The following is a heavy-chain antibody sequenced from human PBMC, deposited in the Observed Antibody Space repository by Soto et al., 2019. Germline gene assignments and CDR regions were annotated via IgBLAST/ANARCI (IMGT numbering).Heavy chain of an antibody. Sequence: QVQLVQSGAEEKKPGASVKVSCKASGYTFTSYAMHCVRQAPGQRLEWMGWINAGNGNTKYSQKFQGRVTITRDTSASIAYMELSSLRSEDTAVYYCASGRTLPTPLDYWGQGTVVTVSS. CDR1: GYTFTSYA. V-gene: IGHV1-3*05. CDR3: ASGRTLPTPLDY. CDR2: INAGNGNT. D-gene: IGHD1-1*01. J-gene: IGHJ4*02.